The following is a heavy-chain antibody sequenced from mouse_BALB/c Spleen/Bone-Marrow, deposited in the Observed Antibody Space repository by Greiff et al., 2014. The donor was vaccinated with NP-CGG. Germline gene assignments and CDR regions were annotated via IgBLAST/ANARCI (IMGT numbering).Heavy chain of an antibody. V-gene: IGHV1-82*01. Sequence: QVQLQQSGPGLVEPGASVKISCKTSGYTFSYSWMNWVRQRPGQGLEWIGRIYPEDGDTNYNGRFKGKATLTADKSSNTTYIQLSSLTSVDSAVYFCARNPHYYAMDYWGQGTSVTVSS. J-gene: IGHJ4*01. CDR1: GYTFSYSW. CDR2: IYPEDGDT. CDR3: ARNPHYYAMDY.